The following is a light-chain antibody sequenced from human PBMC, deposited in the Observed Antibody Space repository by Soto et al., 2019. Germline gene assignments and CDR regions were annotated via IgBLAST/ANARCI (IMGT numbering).Light chain of an antibody. CDR3: FSYAGTNYV. CDR1: SSDVGSYNF. J-gene: IGLJ1*01. CDR2: EGT. V-gene: IGLV2-23*01. Sequence: QYALGHPASVSWSPGHSITISCTGTSSDVGSYNFVSWYQQYPGKVPKLMIYEGTKRPSGVSNRFSGSKSGNTASLTISGLQAEEEADYYCFSYAGTNYVFGTGTKVTXL.